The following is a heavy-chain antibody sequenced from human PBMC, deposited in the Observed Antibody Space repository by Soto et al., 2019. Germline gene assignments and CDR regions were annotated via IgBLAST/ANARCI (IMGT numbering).Heavy chain of an antibody. CDR2: MNPNSGNT. CDR1: GYTFTSYD. Sequence: ASVKVSCTASGYTFTSYDINWVRQATGQGLEWMGWMNPNSGNTGYAQKFQGRVTMTRNTSISTAYMELSSLRSEDTAVYYCASGVVAAHHDAFDIWGQGTMVTVSS. D-gene: IGHD2-15*01. V-gene: IGHV1-8*01. J-gene: IGHJ3*02. CDR3: ASGVVAAHHDAFDI.